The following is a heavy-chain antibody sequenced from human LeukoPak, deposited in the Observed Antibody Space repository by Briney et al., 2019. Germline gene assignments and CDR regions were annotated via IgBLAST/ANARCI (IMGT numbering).Heavy chain of an antibody. V-gene: IGHV3-49*04. J-gene: IGHJ4*02. CDR2: IRRRAYGGAA. CDR3: SRNGLVDFDY. CDR1: GFAFDDSA. Sequence: SGGSLRLSCTTSGFAFDDSAMSWVRQPAGKGLEWVGFIRRRAYGGAAEYAASVKGRFIISRDDSKGIAYLQMNSLKTEDTAVYYCSRNGLVDFDYWGQGSRVIVSP.